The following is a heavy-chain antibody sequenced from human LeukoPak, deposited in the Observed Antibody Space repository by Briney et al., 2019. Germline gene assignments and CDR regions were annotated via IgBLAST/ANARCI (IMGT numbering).Heavy chain of an antibody. V-gene: IGHV4-59*01. CDR3: ASGVLATNFDY. J-gene: IGHJ4*02. CDR2: IYYSGST. CDR1: GGSLSSYY. Sequence: SETLSLTCTVSGGSLSSYYCSWIRQPPGKGLEWIGYIYYSGSTNYNPSLKSRVTISVDTSKIQSSLKLSSVTAADTAVYYCASGVLATNFDYWGQGTLVTVSS. D-gene: IGHD5-24*01.